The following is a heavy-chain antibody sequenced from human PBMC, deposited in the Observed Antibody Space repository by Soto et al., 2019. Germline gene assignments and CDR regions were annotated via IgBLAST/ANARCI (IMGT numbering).Heavy chain of an antibody. D-gene: IGHD6-13*01. V-gene: IGHV1-2*04. CDR3: ARGIAAAGTEYYYYGMDV. Sequence: ASVKVSCKASGYTFTGYYMHWVRQAPGQGLEWMGWINPNSGGTNYAQKFQGWVTMTRDTSISTAYMELSRLRSDDTAVYYCARGIAAAGTEYYYYGMDVWGQGTTVIVSS. CDR1: GYTFTGYY. J-gene: IGHJ6*02. CDR2: INPNSGGT.